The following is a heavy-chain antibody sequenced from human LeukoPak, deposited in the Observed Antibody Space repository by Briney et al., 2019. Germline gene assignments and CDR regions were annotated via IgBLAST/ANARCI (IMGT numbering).Heavy chain of an antibody. V-gene: IGHV3-21*01. CDR3: TSRYCTTTNCYSFDN. Sequence: PGGSLRLSCAASGLSFSTYSMNWVRQAPGKGLEWVSSISSSSAHIFYPDSVKGRFSISRDNAKSSLYLQMNSLRVEDTAAYYCTSRYCTTTNCYSFDNWGQGTLVTVSS. J-gene: IGHJ3*02. CDR2: ISSSSAHI. CDR1: GLSFSTYS. D-gene: IGHD2-2*01.